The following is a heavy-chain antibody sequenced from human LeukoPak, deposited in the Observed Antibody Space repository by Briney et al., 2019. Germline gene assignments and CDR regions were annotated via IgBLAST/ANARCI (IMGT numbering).Heavy chain of an antibody. Sequence: GRSLRLSCAASGFTFSSYAMHWVRQAPGKGLEWVSVIYSGGSTYYADSVKGRFTISRDNSKSTLYIQMNSLRAEDTAVYYCARAKPKNMVRGLIMRRESRYYFDYWGQGTLVTVSS. V-gene: IGHV3-53*01. CDR1: GFTFSSYA. J-gene: IGHJ4*02. D-gene: IGHD3-10*01. CDR3: ARAKPKNMVRGLIMRRESRYYFDY. CDR2: IYSGGST.